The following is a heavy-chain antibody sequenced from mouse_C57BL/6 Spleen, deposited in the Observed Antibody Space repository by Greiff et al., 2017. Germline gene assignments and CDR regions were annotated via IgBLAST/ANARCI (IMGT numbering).Heavy chain of an antibody. D-gene: IGHD1-1*01. J-gene: IGHJ2*01. CDR2: IDPSDSET. V-gene: IGHV1-52*01. CDR1: GYTFTSYW. CDR3: ARRGYGSHFDY. Sequence: VQLQQPGAELVRPGSSVKLSCKASGYTFTSYWMHWVKQRPIQGLEWIGNIDPSDSETHYNQKFKDKATLTVDKSSSTAYMQLSNLTSEDSAVYCCARRGYGSHFDYWGQGTTLTVSS.